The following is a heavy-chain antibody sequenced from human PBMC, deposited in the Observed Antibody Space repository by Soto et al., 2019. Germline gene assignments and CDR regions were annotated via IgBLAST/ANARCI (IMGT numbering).Heavy chain of an antibody. V-gene: IGHV3-23*01. CDR1: GFTFSSYA. J-gene: IGHJ6*02. CDR2: ISGSGGST. CDR3: AKAFVDIVAPFYYGMDV. D-gene: IGHD5-12*01. Sequence: GGSLRLSCAASGFTFSSYAMSWVRQAPGKGLEWVSAISGSGGSTYYADSVKGRFTISRDNSKNTLYLQMNSLRAEDTAVYYCAKAFVDIVAPFYYGMDVWGQGTTVTVSS.